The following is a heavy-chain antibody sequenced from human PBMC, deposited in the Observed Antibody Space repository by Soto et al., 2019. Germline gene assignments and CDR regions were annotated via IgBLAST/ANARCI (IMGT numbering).Heavy chain of an antibody. CDR1: GGSVSNSSHY. D-gene: IGHD3-3*01. J-gene: IGHJ5*02. CDR3: ARGDGFWSGYSYLNS. CDR2: VYYTGST. V-gene: IGHV4-61*01. Sequence: PSETLSLTCTVSGGSVSNSSHYWTWIRQPPGKGLEWIGYVYYTGSTNYNPSLDSRVTISVDTSKNQFSLTLSIVTAADTAAYYCARGDGFWSGYSYLNSWGQGTPVTVSS.